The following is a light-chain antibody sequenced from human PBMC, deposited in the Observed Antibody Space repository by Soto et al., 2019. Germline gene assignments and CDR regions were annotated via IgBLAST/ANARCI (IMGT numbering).Light chain of an antibody. J-gene: IGLJ1*01. CDR1: SSDIGAYNY. CDR2: EVT. CDR3: NSYTTLSNRV. V-gene: IGLV2-14*01. Sequence: QSVLTQPASVSGSPGQLITISCTGTSSDIGAYNYVSWYQQHPGKAPKLLIYEVTNRPSGVSNRFSGSKSGNTASLTISGLQAGDEANYYCNSYTTLSNRVFGTGTKATVL.